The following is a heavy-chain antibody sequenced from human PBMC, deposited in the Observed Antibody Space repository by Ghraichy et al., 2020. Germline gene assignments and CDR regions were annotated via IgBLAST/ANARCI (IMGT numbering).Heavy chain of an antibody. Sequence: ASVKVSCKASGYTFTSYAMHWVRQAPGQRLEWMGWINAGNGNTKYSQKFQGRVTITRDTSASTAYMELSSLRSEDTAVYYCARDLPYDFGSFYYYGMDVWGQGTTVTVSS. J-gene: IGHJ6*02. CDR2: INAGNGNT. D-gene: IGHD3-3*01. V-gene: IGHV1-3*01. CDR1: GYTFTSYA. CDR3: ARDLPYDFGSFYYYGMDV.